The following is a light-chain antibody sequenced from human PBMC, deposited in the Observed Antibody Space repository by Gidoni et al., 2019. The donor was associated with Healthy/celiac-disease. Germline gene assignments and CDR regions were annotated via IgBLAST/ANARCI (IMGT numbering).Light chain of an antibody. Sequence: QSVLTQPPPVSEAPSPRVTISCSGSSSNIGNNTVNWYQQLPGKAPKLLIYYDDLLPSGVSDRFSGSKSGTSASLAISGLQSEDEADYYCAAWDDSLNGVVFGGGTKLTVL. J-gene: IGLJ2*01. V-gene: IGLV1-36*01. CDR3: AAWDDSLNGVV. CDR2: YDD. CDR1: SSNIGNNT.